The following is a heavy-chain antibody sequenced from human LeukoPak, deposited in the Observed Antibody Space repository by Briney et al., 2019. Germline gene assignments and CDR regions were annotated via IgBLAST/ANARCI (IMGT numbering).Heavy chain of an antibody. CDR2: IKSKRDGGTT. CDR3: ATDLGSGSLFDF. CDR1: GFTFSYAW. J-gene: IGHJ4*02. V-gene: IGHV3-15*01. Sequence: EGSLRLSCAASGFTFSYAWTTWVRQTPGKGLEWFGLIKSKRDGGTTDSAAPVKGRFTISRDDSKNTVYLQMNSLKTEDTAVYYCATDLGSGSLFDFWGQGTLVTVSS. D-gene: IGHD1-26*01.